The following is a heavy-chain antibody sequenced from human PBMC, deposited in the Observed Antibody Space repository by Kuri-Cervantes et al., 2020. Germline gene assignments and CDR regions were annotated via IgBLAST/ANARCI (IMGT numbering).Heavy chain of an antibody. CDR2: INHGGSI. D-gene: IGHD6-13*01. CDR3: ARGLAPARIAAIGWAWFDP. Sequence: SETLSLTCAVYLGSFSGHYWTWIRQPPGKGLEWVGEINHGGSINYNPSLKSRVTISVNTSKNQFSLKLSSVTAADTAVYYCARGLAPARIAAIGWAWFDPWGQGTLVTVSS. V-gene: IGHV4-34*01. J-gene: IGHJ5*02. CDR1: LGSFSGHY.